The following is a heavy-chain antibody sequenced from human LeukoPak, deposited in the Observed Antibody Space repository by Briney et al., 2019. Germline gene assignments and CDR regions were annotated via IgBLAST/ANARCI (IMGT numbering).Heavy chain of an antibody. J-gene: IGHJ4*02. CDR2: ISGSGGST. V-gene: IGHV3-23*01. CDR3: AKDIRYFDWLGPDY. D-gene: IGHD3-9*01. CDR1: GFTFSSYA. Sequence: GGSLRLSCAASGFTFSSYAMSWVRPAPGKGLEWVSAISGSGGSTYYADSVKGRFTISRDNSKNTLYLQMNSLRAEDTAVYYCAKDIRYFDWLGPDYWGQGTLVTVSS.